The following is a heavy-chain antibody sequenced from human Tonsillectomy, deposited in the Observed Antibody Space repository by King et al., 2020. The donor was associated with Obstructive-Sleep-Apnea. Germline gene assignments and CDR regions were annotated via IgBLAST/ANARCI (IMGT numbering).Heavy chain of an antibody. CDR3: ARGTIYYYYAMDV. J-gene: IGHJ6*02. Sequence: VQLVESGAEVKKPGASVKVSCEASGYIFTSYDVNWVRQATGQGLEWMGWMNPDSGNTRFAQEFQGRVTMTRNSSISTAYMELSSLTSDDTAVYYCARGTIYYYYAMDVWGQGTTVTVSS. D-gene: IGHD5-24*01. CDR2: MNPDSGNT. V-gene: IGHV1-8*01. CDR1: GYIFTSYD.